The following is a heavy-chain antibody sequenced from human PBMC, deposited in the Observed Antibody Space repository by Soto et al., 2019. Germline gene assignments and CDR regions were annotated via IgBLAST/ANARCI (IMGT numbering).Heavy chain of an antibody. CDR3: ATFVGATTVTRGSPRDY. Sequence: VQLQQWGAGLLKPSKTLSLTCAVYGGSFSGYHWSWFRQPPGKGLEWIGEINPSGSINYNPSLKSRVTISVDTSKNQFSLNLSSVTAADTAVYYCATFVGATTVTRGSPRDYWGQGTLVTVSS. CDR1: GGSFSGYH. J-gene: IGHJ4*02. D-gene: IGHD4-4*01. CDR2: INPSGSI. V-gene: IGHV4-34*01.